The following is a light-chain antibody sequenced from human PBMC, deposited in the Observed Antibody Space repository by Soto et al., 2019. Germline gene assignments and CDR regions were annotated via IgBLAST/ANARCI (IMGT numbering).Light chain of an antibody. V-gene: IGLV4-69*01. Sequence: QAVLTQSPSASSSLGASVKLTCTLSSGHSSYAIAWHQQQPEKGPRYLMKLNSDGSHSKADGIPDRFSGSSSEAERYLTISSRQSEDEADYYCQTWGTGTVVFGGGTKLTVL. CDR1: SGHSSYA. J-gene: IGLJ2*01. CDR2: LNSDGSH. CDR3: QTWGTGTVV.